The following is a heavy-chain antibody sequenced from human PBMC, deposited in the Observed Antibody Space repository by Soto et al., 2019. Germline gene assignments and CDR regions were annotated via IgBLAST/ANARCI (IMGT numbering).Heavy chain of an antibody. Sequence: SETLSLTCAVYGGTFSGYYWSWIRQSPGKGLEWIGEINHKGSTKYNPSLKSRVTISVDRSKNQFSLSLSSVTAADTAVYYCARVDDYWSQGTLVTVSS. V-gene: IGHV4-34*01. CDR3: ARVDDY. CDR2: INHKGST. J-gene: IGHJ4*02. CDR1: GGTFSGYY.